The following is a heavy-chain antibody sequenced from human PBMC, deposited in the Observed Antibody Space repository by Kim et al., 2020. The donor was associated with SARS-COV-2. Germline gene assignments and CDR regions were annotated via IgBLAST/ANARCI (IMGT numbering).Heavy chain of an antibody. Sequence: GGSLRLSCSASGFTFSSYAMHWVRQAPGKGLEYVSAISSNGGSTYYADSVKGRFTISRDNSKNTLYLQMSSLRAEDTAVYYCVKGGIVARIDYWGQGTLVTVSS. D-gene: IGHD1-26*01. CDR2: ISSNGGST. V-gene: IGHV3-64D*09. CDR1: GFTFSSYA. CDR3: VKGGIVARIDY. J-gene: IGHJ4*02.